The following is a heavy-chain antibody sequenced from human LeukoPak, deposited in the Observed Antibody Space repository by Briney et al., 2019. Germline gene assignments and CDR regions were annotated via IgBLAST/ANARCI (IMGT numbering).Heavy chain of an antibody. V-gene: IGHV3-23*01. CDR1: GFTFRDYD. CDR2: ISASGGST. D-gene: IGHD1/OR15-1a*01. CDR3: AKLRGLALNNYFDY. Sequence: GGTLRLSCAASGFTFRDYDMSWVRQAPGKGLEWVSVISASGGSTYYANSVKGRFTVSRDNSKNTLYLQMNSLRAEDTAVYYCAKLRGLALNNYFDYWGQGTLVTVSS. J-gene: IGHJ4*02.